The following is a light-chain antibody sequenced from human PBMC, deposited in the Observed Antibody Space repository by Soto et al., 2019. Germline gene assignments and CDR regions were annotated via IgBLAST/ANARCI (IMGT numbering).Light chain of an antibody. J-gene: IGLJ1*01. CDR1: SSDIGIYNY. V-gene: IGLV2-14*01. CDR2: EAS. CDR3: SSYTTSNTLV. Sequence: QSALTQPASVSGSPGQSITISCTGTSSDIGIYNYVSWYQQHPGKAPKLLIYEASNRPSGVSDRFSGSTSGNTASLTISGLQGEDEADYYCSSYTTSNTLVYGTGTKVSVL.